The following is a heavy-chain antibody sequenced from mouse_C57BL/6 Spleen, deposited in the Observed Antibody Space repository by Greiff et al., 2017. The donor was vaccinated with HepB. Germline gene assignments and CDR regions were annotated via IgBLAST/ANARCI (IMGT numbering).Heavy chain of an antibody. CDR3: ARRDYYGSFFDY. J-gene: IGHJ2*01. CDR1: GFTFSDYY. Sequence: DVMLVESGGGLVQPGGSLKLSCAASGFTFSDYYMYWVRQTPEKRLEWVAYISNGGGSTYYPDTVKGRFTISRDNAKNTLYLQMSRLKSEDTAMYYCARRDYYGSFFDYWGQGTTLTVSS. V-gene: IGHV5-12*01. D-gene: IGHD1-1*01. CDR2: ISNGGGST.